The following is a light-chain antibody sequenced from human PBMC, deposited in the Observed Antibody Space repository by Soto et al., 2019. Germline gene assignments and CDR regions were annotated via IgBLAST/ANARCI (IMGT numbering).Light chain of an antibody. J-gene: IGKJ4*01. CDR3: MQGTHWPLT. CDR1: QSLVYKDGNIY. CDR2: RVS. V-gene: IGKV2-30*01. Sequence: DVVMTQSPLSLPVTLGQPASISCRSSQSLVYKDGNIYLNWFQQRPGQSPRRLIYRVSNRDSGVPDRFSGSGSGTNFTLKISRVETEDVGVYYCMQGTHWPLTFGGGTKVEIK.